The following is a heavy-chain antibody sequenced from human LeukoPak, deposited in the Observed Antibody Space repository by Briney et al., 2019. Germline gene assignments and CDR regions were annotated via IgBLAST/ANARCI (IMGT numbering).Heavy chain of an antibody. CDR1: GFTFSSYW. CDR2: INPGGSSI. J-gene: IGHJ4*02. V-gene: IGHV3-74*01. CDR3: ARSNQADDY. D-gene: IGHD1-14*01. Sequence: GGSLRLSCAASGFTFSSYWMHWVRQVPGKGLVWVARINPGGSSITYADSVKGRFTISRDNAKNTLYLQMDSLRAEDTGVYYCARSNQADDYWGQGSLVTVSS.